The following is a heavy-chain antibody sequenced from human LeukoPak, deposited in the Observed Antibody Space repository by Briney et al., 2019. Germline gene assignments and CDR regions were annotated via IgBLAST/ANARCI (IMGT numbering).Heavy chain of an antibody. V-gene: IGHV3-48*04. Sequence: PGGSLRLSCAASGFTFSRCSLNWVRQAPGKGLEWVSYISSSGTIYYADSVKGRFTISRDNAKNSLYLQMNSLRAEDTAVYYCARGLGFSSGWYGGRNYYYYMDVWGKGTTVTISS. CDR1: GFTFSRCS. CDR2: ISSSGTI. CDR3: ARGLGFSSGWYGGRNYYYYMDV. J-gene: IGHJ6*03. D-gene: IGHD6-19*01.